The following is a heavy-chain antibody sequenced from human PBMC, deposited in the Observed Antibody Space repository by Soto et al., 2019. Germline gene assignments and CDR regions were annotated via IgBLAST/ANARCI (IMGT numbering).Heavy chain of an antibody. CDR2: IYHSGST. Sequence: SETLSLTCAVSGGSISSSNWWGWVRQPPGKGLEWIGEIYHSGSTNYNPSLKSRVTISVDKSKNQFSLKLSSVTAADTAVYYCAREVTGTTGYFDYWGQGTLVTVSS. D-gene: IGHD1-7*01. CDR3: AREVTGTTGYFDY. J-gene: IGHJ4*02. CDR1: GGSISSSNW. V-gene: IGHV4-4*02.